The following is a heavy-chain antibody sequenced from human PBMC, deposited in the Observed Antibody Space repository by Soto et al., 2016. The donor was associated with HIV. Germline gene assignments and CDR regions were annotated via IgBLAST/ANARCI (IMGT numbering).Heavy chain of an antibody. J-gene: IGHJ4*02. V-gene: IGHV4-38-2*01. CDR3: AKMGIASVGTGGVL. CDR1: GYSISSDYY. Sequence: QVQLQESGPGLVKPSETLSLTCAVSGYSISSDYYWGWVRQPPGKGLEWLGSIYHGVNTFYNPSLKSRVTISADTSKNQFSLRLNSVSAADTAVYFCAKMGIASVGTGGVLWGQGTLVTVSS. CDR2: IYHGVNT. D-gene: IGHD2-21*01.